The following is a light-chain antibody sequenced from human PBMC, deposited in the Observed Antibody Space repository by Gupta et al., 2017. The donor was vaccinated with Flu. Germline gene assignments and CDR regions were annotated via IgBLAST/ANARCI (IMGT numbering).Light chain of an antibody. CDR1: QSLINSN. V-gene: IGKV1-5*03. CDR2: KAS. Sequence: DIQMTQSPSTLSASVGDRVTITCRASQSLINSNLAWYQQKPGKAPNLLIYKASRLESGVPSRFSGSGSGTEFTLTISSLQPDDFATYYCQQYNSYPWTFGQGTKVEIK. CDR3: QQYNSYPWT. J-gene: IGKJ1*01.